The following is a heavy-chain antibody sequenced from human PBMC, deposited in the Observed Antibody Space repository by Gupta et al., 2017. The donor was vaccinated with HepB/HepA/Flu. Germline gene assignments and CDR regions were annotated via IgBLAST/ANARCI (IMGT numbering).Heavy chain of an antibody. Sequence: EVQLVESGGDLVQPGGSLRPSCAASGFTFSNYWMSWVRQAPGKGLEWVANIKRDGSEKSYGDAVKGRFTISRDNAKNSLYLQMKSLRVEETAVYYCARRPSYSGAYPVDYWGQGTLVTVSS. J-gene: IGHJ4*02. V-gene: IGHV3-7*01. CDR2: IKRDGSEK. CDR3: ARRPSYSGAYPVDY. CDR1: GFTFSNYW. D-gene: IGHD1-26*01.